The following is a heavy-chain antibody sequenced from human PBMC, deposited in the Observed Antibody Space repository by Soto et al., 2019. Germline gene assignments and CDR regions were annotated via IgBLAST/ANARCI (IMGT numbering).Heavy chain of an antibody. CDR2: IYPSDSET. V-gene: IGHV5-51*01. Sequence: GESLKISCKGSGYSFTNYWTAWVRQMPGKGLEGVWSIYPSDSETRYSPAYQGQVAFSADKSIHRLYLQWNRLKPSVSALYYCARRRLVPDFLGQGTLVAVSS. CDR3: ARRRLVPDF. J-gene: IGHJ4*02. D-gene: IGHD3-9*01. CDR1: GYSFTNYW.